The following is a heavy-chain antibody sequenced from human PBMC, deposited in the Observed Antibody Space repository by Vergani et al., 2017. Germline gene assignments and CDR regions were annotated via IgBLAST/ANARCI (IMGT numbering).Heavy chain of an antibody. CDR2: IIPIFGTA. CDR1: GGTFSSYA. CDR3: ARDRGYSYGYYYYYYMDV. D-gene: IGHD5-18*01. Sequence: QVQLLQSGAAVRKPGSSVTVSCKASGGTFSSYAISWVRQAPGQGLEWMGGIIPIFGTANYAQKFQGRVTITADESTSTAYMELSSLRSEDTAVYYCARDRGYSYGYYYYYYMDVWGKGTTVTVSS. J-gene: IGHJ6*03. V-gene: IGHV1-69*13.